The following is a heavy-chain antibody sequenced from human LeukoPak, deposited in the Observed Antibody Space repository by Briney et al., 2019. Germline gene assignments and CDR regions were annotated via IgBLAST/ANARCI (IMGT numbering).Heavy chain of an antibody. Sequence: GASVKVSCKASGYTFTSYDINWVRQATGQGLEWMGWMNPNSGNTGYAQKFQGRVTMTRNTSISTAYMELSSLRSEDTAVYYCAGEPIAAAGIALDYWGQGTLVIVSS. CDR3: AGEPIAAAGIALDY. J-gene: IGHJ4*02. D-gene: IGHD6-13*01. CDR2: MNPNSGNT. CDR1: GYTFTSYD. V-gene: IGHV1-8*01.